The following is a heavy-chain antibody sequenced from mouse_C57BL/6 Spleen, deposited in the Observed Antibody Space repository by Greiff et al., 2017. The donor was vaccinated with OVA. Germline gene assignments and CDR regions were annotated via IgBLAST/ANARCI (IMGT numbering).Heavy chain of an antibody. D-gene: IGHD2-2*01. Sequence: VQLQQSGTVLARPGASVKMSCKTSGYTFTSYWMHWVKQRPGQGLEWIGAIYPGNSDTSYNQKFKGKAKLTAVTSASTAYMELSSLTKEDSAVYYCTRYGYEDYYAMDYWGQGTSVTVSS. CDR3: TRYGYEDYYAMDY. V-gene: IGHV1-5*01. CDR1: GYTFTSYW. CDR2: IYPGNSDT. J-gene: IGHJ4*01.